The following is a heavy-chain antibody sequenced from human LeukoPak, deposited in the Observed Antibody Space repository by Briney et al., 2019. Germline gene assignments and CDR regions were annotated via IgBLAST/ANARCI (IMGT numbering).Heavy chain of an antibody. Sequence: SVKVSCKSSGGTFSSDAINWVRQAPGQGLEWMGGIIPVFGTSNFAQKFQGRITITADKSTSTAYMELSSLRSEDTAVYYCARDPRFLNYDFWSGYYGSCFFDYWGQGTLVTVSS. CDR1: GGTFSSDA. CDR3: ARDPRFLNYDFWSGYYGSCFFDY. J-gene: IGHJ4*02. V-gene: IGHV1-69*06. D-gene: IGHD3-3*01. CDR2: IIPVFGTS.